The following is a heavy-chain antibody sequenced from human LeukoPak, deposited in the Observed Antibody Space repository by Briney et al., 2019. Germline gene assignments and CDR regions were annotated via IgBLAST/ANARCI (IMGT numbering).Heavy chain of an antibody. CDR2: ISWNSGSI. Sequence: QAGGSLRLSCAASGFTFDDYAMHWVRQAPGKGLEWVSGISWNSGSIGYADSVKGRFTISRDNAKNSLYLQMNSLRAEDTALYYCAKDTENNWNDAESFDYWGQGTLVTVSS. D-gene: IGHD1-20*01. J-gene: IGHJ4*02. CDR1: GFTFDDYA. V-gene: IGHV3-9*01. CDR3: AKDTENNWNDAESFDY.